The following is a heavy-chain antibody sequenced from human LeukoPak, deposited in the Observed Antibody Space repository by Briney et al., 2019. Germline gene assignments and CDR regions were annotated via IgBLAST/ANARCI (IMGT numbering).Heavy chain of an antibody. CDR3: ARRDYFDKYYFDY. D-gene: IGHD3-22*01. CDR2: IYPRDSET. Sequence: GESLKISCKGSGFSFTSYRIGWVRQMPGKGLEWMGVIYPRDSETRYSPPFQGQVIVSADKSISTAYLQWASLKASDTAMYYCARRDYFDKYYFDYWGQGTLVTVSS. V-gene: IGHV5-51*01. J-gene: IGHJ4*02. CDR1: GFSFTSYR.